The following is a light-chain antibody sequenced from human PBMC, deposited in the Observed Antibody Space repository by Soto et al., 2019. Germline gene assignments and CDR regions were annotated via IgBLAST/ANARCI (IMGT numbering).Light chain of an antibody. CDR1: SSDVGGYNY. CDR2: DVS. CDR3: CSYAGSYTYYV. V-gene: IGLV2-11*01. Sequence: QSAQTQPRSVSGSPGQSVTISCTGTSSDVGGYNYVSWYQQHPGKAPKLMIYDVSKRPSGVPDRFSGSKSGNTASLTISGLQVEDEAGYYCCSYAGSYTYYVFGTGTKVTVL. J-gene: IGLJ1*01.